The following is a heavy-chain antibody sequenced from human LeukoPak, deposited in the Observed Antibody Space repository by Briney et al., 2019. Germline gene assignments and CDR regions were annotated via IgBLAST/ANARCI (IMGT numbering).Heavy chain of an antibody. J-gene: IGHJ4*02. V-gene: IGHV4-59*01. CDR3: AILLSSTVEPGDYFDY. D-gene: IGHD4-23*01. CDR2: IYYSGST. Sequence: SETLSLTCTVSGGSISSYYWSWIRQPPGKGLGWIGYIYYSGSTNYNPSLKSRVTISVDTSKNQFSLKLSSVTAADTAVYYCAILLSSTVEPGDYFDYWGQGTLVTVSS. CDR1: GGSISSYY.